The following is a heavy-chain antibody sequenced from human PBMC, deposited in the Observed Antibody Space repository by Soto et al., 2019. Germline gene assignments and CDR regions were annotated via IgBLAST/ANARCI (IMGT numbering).Heavy chain of an antibody. V-gene: IGHV3-43*01. J-gene: IGHJ4*02. D-gene: IGHD5-12*01. CDR3: AKSWSVATIVGEIDY. CDR2: ISWDGGST. Sequence: EVQLVESGGVVVQPGGSLRLSCAASGFTFDDYTMHWVRQAPGKGLEWVSLISWDGGSTYYADSVKGRFTISRDNSKNSLYLQMNRLRTEDTALYYCAKSWSVATIVGEIDYWGQGTLVTVSS. CDR1: GFTFDDYT.